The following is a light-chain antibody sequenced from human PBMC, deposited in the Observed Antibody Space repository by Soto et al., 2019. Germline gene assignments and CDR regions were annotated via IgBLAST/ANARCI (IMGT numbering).Light chain of an antibody. V-gene: IGLV1-44*01. J-gene: IGLJ1*01. CDR3: AAWDDRLDVYV. CDR1: SSNIGSNT. Sequence: QSGLTQPPSGCGTPGQIVAISCSGSSSNIGSNTVTWYQQLPGTAPKLLIYSTSQRSSGVPGRFSGSKSGASASLSISGLQSEDEADYYCAAWDDRLDVYVFGTGTKVTVL. CDR2: STS.